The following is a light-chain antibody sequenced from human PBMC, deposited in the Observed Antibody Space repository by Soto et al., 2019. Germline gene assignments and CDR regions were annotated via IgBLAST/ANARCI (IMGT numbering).Light chain of an antibody. CDR2: GAS. Sequence: EIVLTQSTGTLSLSPGERATLSCRASQSVNNNYLAWYQQKPGQAPRLLIFGASSRATGIPDRFSGSGSGTDFTLTISRLEPEDFAVYFCQQYGSSPRTFGQGTNVDIK. V-gene: IGKV3-20*01. CDR3: QQYGSSPRT. CDR1: QSVNNNY. J-gene: IGKJ1*01.